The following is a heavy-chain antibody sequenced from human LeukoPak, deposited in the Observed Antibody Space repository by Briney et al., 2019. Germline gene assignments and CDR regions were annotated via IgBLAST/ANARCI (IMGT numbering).Heavy chain of an antibody. CDR3: AKGYYYDSSGYISGYYFDY. CDR1: GFTFSNYW. J-gene: IGHJ4*02. V-gene: IGHV3-74*01. Sequence: GGSLRLSCVASGFTFSNYWMHWVRQPPGKGLVWVSRIYVDGRTTNYADSVKGRFTISRDNAKNTVYLQMNSLRAEDTAVYHCAKGYYYDSSGYISGYYFDYWGQGTLVTVSS. CDR2: IYVDGRTT. D-gene: IGHD3-22*01.